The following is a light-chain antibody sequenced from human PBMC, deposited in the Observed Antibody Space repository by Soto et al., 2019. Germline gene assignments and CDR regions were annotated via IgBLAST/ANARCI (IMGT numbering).Light chain of an antibody. Sequence: EIVLTQSPGTLSLSPGERATLSCRAGQSVDSSYLAWYQQKPGQAPRLLIYGASSRATGIPDRFSGSGSGTDFTLTISRLEPEDFAVYYCQQYGFRTFGQGTKVDIK. V-gene: IGKV3-20*01. CDR2: GAS. J-gene: IGKJ1*01. CDR1: QSVDSSY. CDR3: QQYGFRT.